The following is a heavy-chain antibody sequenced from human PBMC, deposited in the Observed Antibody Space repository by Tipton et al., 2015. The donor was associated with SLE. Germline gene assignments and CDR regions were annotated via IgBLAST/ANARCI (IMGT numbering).Heavy chain of an antibody. V-gene: IGHV1-69*09. J-gene: IGHJ4*02. Sequence: QVQLVQSGAEVKKPGASVKVSCKASGYTFTSYGISWVRQAPGQGLEWMGWIIPILGIANYAQKFQGRVTITADKSTSTVYMELISLRSEDTAVYYCAGDREGHYYGSGSCQDYWGQGTLVTVSS. CDR1: GYTFTSYG. CDR2: IIPILGIA. D-gene: IGHD3-10*01. CDR3: AGDREGHYYGSGSCQDY.